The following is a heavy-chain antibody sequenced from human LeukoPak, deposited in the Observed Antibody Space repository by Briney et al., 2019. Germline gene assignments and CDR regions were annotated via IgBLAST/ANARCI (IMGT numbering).Heavy chain of an antibody. Sequence: PSETLSLTCAVSGYSISSGYYWGWIRQPPGKGLEWIGGIYHSGSTYYNPSLKSRVTISVDTSKNQFSLKLSSVTAADTAVYYCARLEADVVVPAAHFDYWGQGTLVTVSS. D-gene: IGHD2-2*01. J-gene: IGHJ4*02. V-gene: IGHV4-38-2*01. CDR1: GYSISSGYY. CDR2: IYHSGST. CDR3: ARLEADVVVPAAHFDY.